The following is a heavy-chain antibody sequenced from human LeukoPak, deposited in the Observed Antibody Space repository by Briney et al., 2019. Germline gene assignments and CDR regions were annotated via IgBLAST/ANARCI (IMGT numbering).Heavy chain of an antibody. CDR3: ATAQIYCSGYSCCDAFFDF. CDR1: GGTFSRYA. V-gene: IGHV1-69*05. J-gene: IGHJ4*02. D-gene: IGHD2-15*01. Sequence: SVKVSCKASGGTFSRYAITWVRQAPGQGLEWMGGILPILGSTDYAQRFQGRVTITTDDSTHTAYMELSSLRYDDTAVYYCATAQIYCSGYSCCDAFFDFWGQGTRVTVSS. CDR2: ILPILGST.